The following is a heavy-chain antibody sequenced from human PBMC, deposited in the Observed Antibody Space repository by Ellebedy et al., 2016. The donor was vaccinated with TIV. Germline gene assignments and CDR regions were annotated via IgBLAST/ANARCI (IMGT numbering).Heavy chain of an antibody. D-gene: IGHD2-21*02. CDR3: ARVLAYCGGDCYPDY. CDR2: IYSGGST. Sequence: GESLKISXAASGFTVSSNYMSWVRQAPGKGLEWVSVIYSGGSTYYADSVKGRFTISRDNSKNTLYLQMNSLRAEDTAVYYCARVLAYCGGDCYPDYWGQGTLVTVSS. V-gene: IGHV3-53*01. J-gene: IGHJ4*02. CDR1: GFTVSSNY.